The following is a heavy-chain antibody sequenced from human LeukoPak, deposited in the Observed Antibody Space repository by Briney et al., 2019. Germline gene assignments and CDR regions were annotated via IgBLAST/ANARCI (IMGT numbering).Heavy chain of an antibody. J-gene: IGHJ3*02. CDR2: ICTSGST. CDR3: ARDATAFAI. CDR1: GGSISSGSYY. Sequence: SQTLSLTCTVSGGSISSGSYYWSWIRQPAGKGLEWIGRICTSGSTNYNPSLKSRVTIPVDTSKNQFSLKLSSVTDADTAVYYCARDATAFAIWGQGTMVSVSS. V-gene: IGHV4-61*02.